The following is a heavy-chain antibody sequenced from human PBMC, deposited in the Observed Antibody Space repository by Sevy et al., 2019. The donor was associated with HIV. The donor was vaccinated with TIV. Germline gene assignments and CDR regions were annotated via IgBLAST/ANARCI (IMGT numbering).Heavy chain of an antibody. CDR2: ISGSGGGT. CDR3: AKDSCSGGSCYHPIDY. Sequence: GGSLRLSCAASGFTFSSYAMSWVRQAPGKGLEWVSAISGSGGGTYYADSVKGRFTISRDNSKNTLNLQMNSLRVEDTAVYYCAKDSCSGGSCYHPIDYWGQGTLVTVSS. D-gene: IGHD2-15*01. J-gene: IGHJ4*02. V-gene: IGHV3-23*01. CDR1: GFTFSSYA.